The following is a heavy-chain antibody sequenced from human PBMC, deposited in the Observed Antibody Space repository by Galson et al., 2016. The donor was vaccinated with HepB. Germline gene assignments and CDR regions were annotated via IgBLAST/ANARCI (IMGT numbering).Heavy chain of an antibody. Sequence: SLRLSCAASGFTFSGHAMPWVRQAPGKGLEWVSGISRSGGITYYADSVKGRFTISRDNSKNTLYLQMNSLRDEDTAVYYCAKDEIGDFPDYFDYWGQGTLVTVSS. CDR1: GFTFSGHA. CDR2: ISRSGGIT. CDR3: AKDEIGDFPDYFDY. D-gene: IGHD2/OR15-2a*01. V-gene: IGHV3-23*01. J-gene: IGHJ4*02.